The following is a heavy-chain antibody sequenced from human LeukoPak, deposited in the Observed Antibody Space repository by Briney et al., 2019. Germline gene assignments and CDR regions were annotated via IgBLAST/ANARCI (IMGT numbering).Heavy chain of an antibody. J-gene: IGHJ5*02. CDR2: IYYSGST. Sequence: SETLSLTCSVSGGSISSSSYYWGWIRQPPGKGLEWIGSIYYSGSTYYNPSLKSRVTISVDTSKNQFSLKLSSVTAADTAVYYCARHYGSGSYFPTYNWFDPWGQGTLVTVSS. D-gene: IGHD3-10*01. V-gene: IGHV4-39*01. CDR1: GGSISSSSYY. CDR3: ARHYGSGSYFPTYNWFDP.